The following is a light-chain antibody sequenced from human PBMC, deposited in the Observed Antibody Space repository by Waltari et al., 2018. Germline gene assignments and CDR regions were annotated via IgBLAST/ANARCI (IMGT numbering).Light chain of an antibody. CDR2: VNSDGSH. V-gene: IGLV4-69*01. CDR3: QTGGHGTWV. Sequence: QLVLTQSPSASASLGASVKLTCTLSSGHSSNIIAWHQQQPEKGPRYWMKVNSDGSHSKGYGIPDRFSGSSSGAGRYLTISSVQSEDEADYYCQTGGHGTWVFGGGTKLTVL. CDR1: SGHSSNI. J-gene: IGLJ3*02.